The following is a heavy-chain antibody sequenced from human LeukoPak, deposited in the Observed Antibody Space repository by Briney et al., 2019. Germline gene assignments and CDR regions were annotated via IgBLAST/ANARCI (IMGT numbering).Heavy chain of an antibody. CDR3: ARDRYYEPLDY. J-gene: IGHJ4*02. V-gene: IGHV4-38-2*02. D-gene: IGHD3-22*01. CDR2: ISYTGST. Sequence: SETLSLTCTVSGYSISSGYYWGWIRQPPGQGLEWIGHISYTGSTYYNPSLKSRVTISVDTSKNQFSLQLRSVTAADTAVYYCARDRYYEPLDYWGQGTLVTVST. CDR1: GYSISSGYY.